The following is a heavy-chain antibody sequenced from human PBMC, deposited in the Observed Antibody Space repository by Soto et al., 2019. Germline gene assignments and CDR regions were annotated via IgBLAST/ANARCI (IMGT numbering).Heavy chain of an antibody. CDR3: ARMTYYDILTGYDNYGMDV. V-gene: IGHV4-30-4*01. J-gene: IGHJ6*02. CDR1: VGSICSGDYY. CDR2: IYYSGST. Sequence: PSESLSLTCTVSVGSICSGDYYWSWIRQPPGKGLEWIGYIYYSGSTYYNPSLKSRVTISVDTSKNQFSLKLSSVTAADTAVYYCARMTYYDILTGYDNYGMDVWGQGTTVTVSS. D-gene: IGHD3-9*01.